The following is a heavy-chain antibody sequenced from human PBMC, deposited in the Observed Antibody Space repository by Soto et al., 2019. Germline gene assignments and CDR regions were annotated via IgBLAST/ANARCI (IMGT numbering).Heavy chain of an antibody. CDR3: ARVSGISVAEV. D-gene: IGHD6-19*01. CDR1: GYTFTSYA. V-gene: IGHV1-3*01. CDR2: INAGNGNT. Sequence: QVQLVQSGAEVKKPGASVKVSCKASGYTFTSYAMHWVRQAPGQRLEWMGWINAGNGNTKYSQKFQGRVTITRDTSASTAYMELRSLRSDDTAVYYCARVSGISVAEVWGQGTLVTVSS. J-gene: IGHJ4*02.